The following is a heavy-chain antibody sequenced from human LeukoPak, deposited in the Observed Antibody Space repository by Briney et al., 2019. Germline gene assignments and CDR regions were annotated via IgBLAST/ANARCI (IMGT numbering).Heavy chain of an antibody. CDR3: ARRYRGGCSGGSCYSRGFDY. V-gene: IGHV4-34*01. CDR1: GGSISSYY. D-gene: IGHD2-15*01. Sequence: SETLSLTCTVSGGSISSYYWSWIRQPPGKGLEWIGEINHSGSTNYNPSLKSRVTISVDTSKNQFSLKLSSVTAADTAVYYCARRYRGGCSGGSCYSRGFDYWGQGTLVTVSS. J-gene: IGHJ4*02. CDR2: INHSGST.